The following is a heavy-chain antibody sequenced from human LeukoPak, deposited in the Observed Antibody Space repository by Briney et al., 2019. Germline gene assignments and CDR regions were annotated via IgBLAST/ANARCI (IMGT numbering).Heavy chain of an antibody. V-gene: IGHV3-23*01. CDR1: EFTFNNYA. J-gene: IGHJ4*02. CDR3: ARDTGTGTTTLNC. D-gene: IGHD1-1*01. Sequence: GGSLRLSCAASEFTFNNYAVSWVRQAPGQGLEWVSTISGRGGITYYADSVKGRFTISRDNAKNSLYLQMNSLRAEDTAVYYCARDTGTGTTTLNCWGQGTLVTVSS. CDR2: ISGRGGIT.